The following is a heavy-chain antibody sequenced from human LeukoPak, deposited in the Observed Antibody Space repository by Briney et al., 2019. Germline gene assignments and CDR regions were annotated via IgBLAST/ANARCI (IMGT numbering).Heavy chain of an antibody. CDR3: ARDRSTLTTYDY. J-gene: IGHJ4*02. V-gene: IGHV4-39*07. D-gene: IGHD4-17*01. Sequence: PSETLSLTCTVSGGSISSSSYYWGWIRQPPGKGLEWIGSIYYSGSTYYNPSLKSRVTISVDTSKNQFSLKLSSVTAADTAVYYCARDRSTLTTYDYWGQGTLVTVSS. CDR1: GGSISSSSYY. CDR2: IYYSGST.